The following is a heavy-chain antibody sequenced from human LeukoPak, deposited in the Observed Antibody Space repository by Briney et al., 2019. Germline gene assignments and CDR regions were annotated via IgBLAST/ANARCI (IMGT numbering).Heavy chain of an antibody. CDR1: EFAFDEYT. D-gene: IGHD5-18*01. J-gene: IGHJ4*02. V-gene: IGHV3-43*01. CDR2: INSDGGYT. Sequence: PAATLTLTCPASEFAFDEYTNHWIRQAPGKALDRFSLINSDGGYTYYAASVRGRFTISRDNDKNSLYLQMNSLKTEDTGLYYCAKDGGLAMVKYYFDSWGQGTLVTVSS. CDR3: AKDGGLAMVKYYFDS.